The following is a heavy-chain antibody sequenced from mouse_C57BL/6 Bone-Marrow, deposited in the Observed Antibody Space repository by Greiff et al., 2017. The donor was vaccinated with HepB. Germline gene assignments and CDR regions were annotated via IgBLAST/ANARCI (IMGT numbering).Heavy chain of an antibody. D-gene: IGHD1-1*01. CDR2: INPNNGGT. Sequence: EVKLQQSGPELVKPGASVKISCKASGYTFTDYYMNWVKQSHGKSLEWIGDINPNNGGTSYNQKFKGKATLTVDKSSSTAYMELRSLTSEDSAVYYCARDDYYGSSYGFAYWGQGTLVTVSA. V-gene: IGHV1-26*01. J-gene: IGHJ3*01. CDR1: GYTFTDYY. CDR3: ARDDYYGSSYGFAY.